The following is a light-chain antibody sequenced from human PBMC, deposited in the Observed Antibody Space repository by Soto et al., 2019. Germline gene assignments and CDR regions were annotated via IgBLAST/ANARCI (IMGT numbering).Light chain of an antibody. CDR2: GGF. CDR1: QSVSSSY. Sequence: EIALTQSPGTLSLSPGERATLSCRASQSVSSSYLAWYQHKPGQAPRLLIYGGFNRAAGTPDRFSGSGSGTDFTLTINRLEPEDFAVYYCQQYGSSPQTFGQGAKVDIK. J-gene: IGKJ1*01. V-gene: IGKV3-20*01. CDR3: QQYGSSPQT.